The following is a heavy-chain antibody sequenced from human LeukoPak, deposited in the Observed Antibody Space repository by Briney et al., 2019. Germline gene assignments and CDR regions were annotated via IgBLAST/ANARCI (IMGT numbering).Heavy chain of an antibody. J-gene: IGHJ4*02. CDR2: ISTSNNYI. CDR1: GFTFSSYN. V-gene: IGHV3-21*01. Sequence: PGGSLRLSCVVSGFTFSSYNMNWVRQAPGKGLEWVSSISTSNNYIYYADSVTGRFTISRDNAKNSLYLQMNSLRAEDTAVYYCARPEAGGGILSVSPNDYWGQGTLVTVSS. CDR3: ARPEAGGGILSVSPNDY. D-gene: IGHD3-9*01.